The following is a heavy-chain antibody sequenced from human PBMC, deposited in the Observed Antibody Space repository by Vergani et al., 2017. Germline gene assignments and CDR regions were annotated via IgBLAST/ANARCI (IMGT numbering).Heavy chain of an antibody. CDR1: GFTFSSYG. CDR2: IRYDGSNK. CDR3: AKDLDDILTGPFAY. J-gene: IGHJ4*02. D-gene: IGHD3-9*01. V-gene: IGHV3-30*02. Sequence: QVQLVESGGGVVQPGGSLRLSCAASGFTFSSYGMHWVRQAPGKGLEWVAFIRYDGSNKYYADSVKGRFTISRDNSKNTLYLQMNSLRAEDTAVYYCAKDLDDILTGPFAYWGQGTLVTVS.